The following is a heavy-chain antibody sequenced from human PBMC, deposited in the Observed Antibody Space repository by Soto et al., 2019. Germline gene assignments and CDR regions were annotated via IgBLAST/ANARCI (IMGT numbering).Heavy chain of an antibody. V-gene: IGHV1-46*03. CDR1: GYTFTSYY. CDR2: INPSGGST. Sequence: ASVKVSCKASGYTFTSYYMRWVRQAPGQGLEWMGIINPSGGSTSYAQKFQGRVTMTRDTSTSTVYMELSSLRSEDTAVYYCARGPSCSSTSCYLFLPFDPWGQGTLVTVSS. CDR3: ARGPSCSSTSCYLFLPFDP. J-gene: IGHJ5*02. D-gene: IGHD2-2*01.